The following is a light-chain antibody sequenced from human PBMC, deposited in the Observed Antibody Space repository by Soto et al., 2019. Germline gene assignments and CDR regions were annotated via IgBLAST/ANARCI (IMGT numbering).Light chain of an antibody. CDR2: DAS. V-gene: IGKV3-11*01. Sequence: EIVSTQSPSSLSLYTGERATLSCRASQSLSSYLAWYQQKPGQAPRLLIYDASNRATGIPARFSGSGSGTDFTLTISSLEPEEFAVYCCQQRSNWLTFGGGTKVDIK. CDR1: QSLSSY. J-gene: IGKJ4*01. CDR3: QQRSNWLT.